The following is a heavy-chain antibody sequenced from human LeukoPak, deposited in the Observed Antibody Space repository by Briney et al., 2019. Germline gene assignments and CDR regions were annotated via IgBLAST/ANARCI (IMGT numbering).Heavy chain of an antibody. Sequence: SETLSLTCTVSGGSISSSGYYWAWIRQPPGKGLECIGSIYYSGNTNYNPSLKSRVTISLDTSKNQFSLKLSSVTAADTAVYFCARARNYYDSSDYYYEGDAFDIWGQGTMVTVSS. CDR3: ARARNYYDSSDYYYEGDAFDI. J-gene: IGHJ3*02. CDR1: GGSISSSGYY. CDR2: IYYSGNT. D-gene: IGHD3-22*01. V-gene: IGHV4-39*07.